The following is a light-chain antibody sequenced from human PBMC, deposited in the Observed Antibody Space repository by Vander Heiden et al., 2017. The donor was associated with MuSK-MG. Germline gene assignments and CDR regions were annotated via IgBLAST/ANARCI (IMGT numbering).Light chain of an antibody. CDR3: QQCDSTPRT. CDR2: AAS. CDR1: QSISSY. V-gene: IGKV1-39*01. Sequence: DIQMTQSPSSLSASVGDRVTITCRASQSISSYLNWYQQKPGKAPKLLIYAASSLQSGVPSRFSGSGSGTDFTLTISSLQPEDFATYYCQQCDSTPRTFGQGSKVEIK. J-gene: IGKJ1*01.